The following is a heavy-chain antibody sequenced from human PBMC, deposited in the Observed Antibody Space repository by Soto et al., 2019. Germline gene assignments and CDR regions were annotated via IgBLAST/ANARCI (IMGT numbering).Heavy chain of an antibody. V-gene: IGHV3-48*02. D-gene: IGHD2-21*02. CDR1: GFTFSSYS. Sequence: EVQLVESGGGLVQPGGSLRLSCAASGFTFSSYSMNWVRQAPGKGLEWVSYISSSSSTIYYADSVKGRFTISRDNAKNXLXXQMNSLRDEDTAVYYCARDLVVTPEPAYYYYGMDVWGQGTTVTVSS. J-gene: IGHJ6*02. CDR3: ARDLVVTPEPAYYYYGMDV. CDR2: ISSSSSTI.